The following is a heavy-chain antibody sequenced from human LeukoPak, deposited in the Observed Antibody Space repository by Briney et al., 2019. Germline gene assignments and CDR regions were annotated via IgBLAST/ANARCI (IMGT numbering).Heavy chain of an antibody. CDR3: ATVFPQRGYYYMDV. D-gene: IGHD6-25*01. J-gene: IGHJ6*03. CDR2: LDPEGGGL. V-gene: IGHV1-24*01. CDR1: GNSLIYLS. Sequence: VASVKVSCKVSGNSLIYLSMHWVRQPPGKGLEWLGGLDPEGGGLIYAQHLQGRVIMTEDTSTDTGYMELRSLKSEDTGVYYCATVFPQRGYYYMDVWGTGTTVTVSS.